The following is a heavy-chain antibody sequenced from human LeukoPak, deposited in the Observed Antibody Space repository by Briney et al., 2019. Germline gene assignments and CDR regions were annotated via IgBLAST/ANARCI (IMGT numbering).Heavy chain of an antibody. Sequence: GGSLRLSCAASGFTFSSYAMSWVRQAPGKGLEWFSAISGSGGSTYYADSVKGRFTISRDNSKNTLYLQMNSLRAEDTAVYYCAKGSHQSSSWYRSDSWFDPWGQGTLVTVSS. CDR3: AKGSHQSSSWYRSDSWFDP. CDR1: GFTFSSYA. D-gene: IGHD6-13*01. CDR2: ISGSGGST. J-gene: IGHJ5*02. V-gene: IGHV3-23*01.